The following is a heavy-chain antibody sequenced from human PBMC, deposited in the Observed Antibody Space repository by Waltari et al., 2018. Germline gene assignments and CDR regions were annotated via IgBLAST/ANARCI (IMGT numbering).Heavy chain of an antibody. J-gene: IGHJ3*02. D-gene: IGHD3-16*02. Sequence: EVQLVESGGGLVQPGGSLRLSCAASGFTFSSYEMNWVRQAPGKGLEWVSYISSSGSTIYYADSVKGRFTISRDNAKNSLYLQMNSLRAEDTAVYYCARDPPVWGSYLDAFDIWGQGTMVTVSS. CDR3: ARDPPVWGSYLDAFDI. CDR1: GFTFSSYE. V-gene: IGHV3-48*03. CDR2: ISSSGSTI.